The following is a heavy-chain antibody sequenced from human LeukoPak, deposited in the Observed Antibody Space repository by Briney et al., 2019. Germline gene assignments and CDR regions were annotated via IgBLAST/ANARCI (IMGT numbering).Heavy chain of an antibody. CDR2: IWYDGSNK. Sequence: HPGRSLRLSCAASGFTFSSYGMHWVRQAPGKGLEWVAVIWYDGSNKYYADSVKGRFTISRDNSKNTLYLQMNSLRAEDTAVYYCARDSGIQLWLDYWGQGTLVTVSS. CDR3: ARDSGIQLWLDY. CDR1: GFTFSSYG. D-gene: IGHD5-18*01. V-gene: IGHV3-33*01. J-gene: IGHJ4*02.